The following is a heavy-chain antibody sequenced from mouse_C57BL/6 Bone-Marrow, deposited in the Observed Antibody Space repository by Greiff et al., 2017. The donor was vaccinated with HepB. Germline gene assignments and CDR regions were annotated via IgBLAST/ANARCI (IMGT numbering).Heavy chain of an antibody. V-gene: IGHV5-17*01. CDR1: GFTFSDYG. J-gene: IGHJ3*01. D-gene: IGHD2-5*01. CDR2: ISSGSSTI. Sequence: EVKLMESGGGLVKPGGSLKLSCAASGFTFSDYGMHWVRQAPEKGLEWVAYISSGSSTIYYADTVKGRFTISRDNAKNTLFLQMTSLRSEDTAMYYCARIYYSNPAYWGQGTLVTVSA. CDR3: ARIYYSNPAY.